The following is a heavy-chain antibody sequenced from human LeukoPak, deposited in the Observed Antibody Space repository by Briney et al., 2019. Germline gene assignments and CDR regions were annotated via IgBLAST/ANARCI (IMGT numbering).Heavy chain of an antibody. CDR3: ARDRISINALDM. CDR2: ISHIGST. V-gene: IGHV4-59*11. Sequence: SETLSLTCAVSGASISGHYWTWIRQPPGKELEWIGYISHIGSTNYNPSLKSRVTISVDTSRNQFSLKLTTVTAADTAVYYCARDRISINALDMWVQGTMVTVSS. J-gene: IGHJ3*02. D-gene: IGHD1-14*01. CDR1: GASISGHY.